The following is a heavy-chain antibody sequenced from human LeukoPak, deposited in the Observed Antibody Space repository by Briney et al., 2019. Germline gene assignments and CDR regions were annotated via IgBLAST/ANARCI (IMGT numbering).Heavy chain of an antibody. J-gene: IGHJ5*02. CDR3: ARDRYYDFWSGYSGFDP. V-gene: IGHV4-30-4*08. Sequence: SQTLSLTCTVSGGPISSGDYYWSWIRQPPGKGLEWIGYIYYSGSTYYNPSLKSRVTISVDTSKNQFSLKLSSVTAADTAVYYCARDRYYDFWSGYSGFDPWGQGTLVTVSS. CDR2: IYYSGST. D-gene: IGHD3-3*01. CDR1: GGPISSGDYY.